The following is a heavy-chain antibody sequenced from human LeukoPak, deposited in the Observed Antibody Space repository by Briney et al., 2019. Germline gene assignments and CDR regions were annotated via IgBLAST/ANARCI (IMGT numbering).Heavy chain of an antibody. V-gene: IGHV4-4*09. Sequence: PSETLSLTCTVSGGSISSYYWSWIRQPPGKGLEWIGYIYTSGSTNYNPSLKSRVTISVDTPKNQFSLKLSSVTAADTAVYYCARTTTVVTDDAFDIWGQGTMVTVSS. CDR3: ARTTTVVTDDAFDI. CDR1: GGSISSYY. CDR2: IYTSGST. D-gene: IGHD4-23*01. J-gene: IGHJ3*02.